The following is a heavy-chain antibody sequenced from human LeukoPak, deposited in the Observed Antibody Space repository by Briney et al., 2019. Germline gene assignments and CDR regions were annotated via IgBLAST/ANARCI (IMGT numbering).Heavy chain of an antibody. D-gene: IGHD2-2*03. CDR2: INPNSGGT. J-gene: IGHJ4*02. CDR1: GYTFTGYY. Sequence: ASVKVSCKASGYTFTGYYMHWVRQAPGQGLEWMGWINPNSGGTNYAQNFQGRVTMTTDTSISTAYMELSRLRSDDTAVYYCARLVDIVVVPAAIVFDYWGQETLVTVSS. V-gene: IGHV1-2*02. CDR3: ARLVDIVVVPAAIVFDY.